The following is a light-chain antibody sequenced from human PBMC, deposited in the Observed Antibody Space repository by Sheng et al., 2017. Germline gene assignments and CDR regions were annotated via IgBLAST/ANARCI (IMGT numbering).Light chain of an antibody. Sequence: AIQLTQSPSSLSASVGDRVTITCRASQDINSALAWYQQKPGKPPKVLIYDASSLERGVPSRISGSGTGTEFTLTISSLQPEDFATYYCQLFNSYTWTFGQGTKVELK. J-gene: IGKJ1*01. CDR2: DAS. V-gene: IGKV1-13*02. CDR3: QLFNSYTWT. CDR1: QDINSA.